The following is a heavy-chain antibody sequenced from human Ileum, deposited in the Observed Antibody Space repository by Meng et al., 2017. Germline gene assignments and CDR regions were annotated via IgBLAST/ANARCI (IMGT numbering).Heavy chain of an antibody. CDR2: ISKTSIYI. Sequence: VGVVESGGDLVKPGGSLRLCFAASGFSISDDHITWIRQAPGKGLEWISYISKTSIYIYYTDSVKGRFTISRDNAKDSVCLQMNSLRAEDTAVYYCARDGGHRRFDVWGQGTLVTVSS. J-gene: IGHJ5*02. V-gene: IGHV3-11*01. CDR1: GFSISDDH. D-gene: IGHD3-16*01. CDR3: ARDGGHRRFDV.